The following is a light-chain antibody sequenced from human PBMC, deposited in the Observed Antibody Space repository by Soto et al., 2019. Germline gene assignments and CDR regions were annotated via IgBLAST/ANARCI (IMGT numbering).Light chain of an antibody. Sequence: IQLTQSPSSLSASVGDSVTITCRASQDIAIYLAWYQQKPGEAPKLLIYAASTLYGGVPSRFSGSGSGTDFALTITSLQAEDFATYYCQQLRMYPSTFGGGTKVEIK. V-gene: IGKV1-9*01. CDR2: AAS. J-gene: IGKJ4*01. CDR1: QDIAIY. CDR3: QQLRMYPST.